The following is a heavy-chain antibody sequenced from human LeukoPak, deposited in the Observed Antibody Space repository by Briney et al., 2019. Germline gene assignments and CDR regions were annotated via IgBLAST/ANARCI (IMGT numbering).Heavy chain of an antibody. Sequence: GGSLRLSCAASGFTFTSYAMSWVRQAPGKGLEWVSGISGSVGSTYYAHSVKGRFTISRDNSKNTVYLQMNSLRAEDTAVYYCAKTIFPAAIYYYGMDVWGQGPTVTVSS. CDR1: GFTFTSYA. CDR2: ISGSVGST. V-gene: IGHV3-23*01. D-gene: IGHD2-2*01. CDR3: AKTIFPAAIYYYGMDV. J-gene: IGHJ6*02.